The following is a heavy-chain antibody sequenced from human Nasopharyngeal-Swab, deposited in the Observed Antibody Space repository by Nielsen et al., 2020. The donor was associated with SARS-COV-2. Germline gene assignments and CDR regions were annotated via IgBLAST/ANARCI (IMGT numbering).Heavy chain of an antibody. CDR3: ARDLGYSYGYPLDYYYYGMDV. V-gene: IGHV3-21*01. CDR1: GFTFSSYS. CDR2: ISSSSSYI. D-gene: IGHD5-18*01. J-gene: IGHJ6*02. Sequence: GGSLRLSCAASGFTFSSYSMNWVRQAPGKGLEWVSSISSSSSYIYYADSVKGRFTISRDNAKNSLYLQMNSLRAEDTAVYYCARDLGYSYGYPLDYYYYGMDVWGQGTTVTVSS.